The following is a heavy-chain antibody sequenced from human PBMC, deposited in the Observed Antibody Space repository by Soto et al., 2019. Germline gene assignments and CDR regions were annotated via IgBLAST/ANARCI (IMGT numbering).Heavy chain of an antibody. CDR3: ARPTYCSGGSCYPWGFDY. D-gene: IGHD2-15*01. CDR2: IIPIFGTA. V-gene: IGHV1-69*01. J-gene: IGHJ4*02. Sequence: QVQLVQSGAEVKKPGSSVKVSCKASGGTFSSYAISWVRQAPGQGLEWMGGIIPIFGTANYAQKFQGRVTITADESTSTAYMELSSLRSEDTAVYYCARPTYCSGGSCYPWGFDYGGQGTLVTVSS. CDR1: GGTFSSYA.